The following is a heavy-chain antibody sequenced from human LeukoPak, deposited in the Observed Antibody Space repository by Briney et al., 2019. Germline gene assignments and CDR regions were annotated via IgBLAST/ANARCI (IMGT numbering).Heavy chain of an antibody. CDR1: GFTFSSYS. CDR2: ISSSSSYI. V-gene: IGHV3-21*01. CDR3: ARRSALTGYSY. J-gene: IGHJ4*02. D-gene: IGHD3-9*01. Sequence: GGSLRLSCAASGFTFSSYSMNWVRQAPGKGLEWVSSISSSSSYIYYADSVKGRFTISRDNAKNSLYLQMNSLRAEDTAVYYCARRSALTGYSYWGQGTLVTVSS.